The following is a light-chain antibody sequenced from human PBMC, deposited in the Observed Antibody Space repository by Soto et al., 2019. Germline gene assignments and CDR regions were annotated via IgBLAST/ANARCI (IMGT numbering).Light chain of an antibody. CDR1: SSDVGGYNY. CDR2: DVS. CDR3: SSYTSSSTRV. V-gene: IGLV2-14*03. J-gene: IGLJ3*02. Sequence: QSALTQPASVSGSPGQSSTISCTGTSSDVGGYNYVSWYQQHPGQAPKLMIFDVSNRPSGVSNRFSGSKSGNTASLTISGLQAEDEADYYCSSYTSSSTRVFGGGTKLTVL.